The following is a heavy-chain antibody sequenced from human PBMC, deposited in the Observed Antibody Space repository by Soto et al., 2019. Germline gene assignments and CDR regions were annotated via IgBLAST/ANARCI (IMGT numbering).Heavy chain of an antibody. V-gene: IGHV4-34*01. CDR3: ARAWDLAPYHDILTGYYRGYSRHWLDP. J-gene: IGHJ5*02. CDR2: INHSGST. CDR1: GGSFSGYY. Sequence: SETLSLTCAVYGGSFSGYYWSWIRHPPGKGLEWIGEINHSGSTNYNPSLKSRVTISVDTSKNQFSLKLSSVTAADTAVYYCARAWDLAPYHDILTGYYRGYSRHWLDPWGQGTLVT. D-gene: IGHD3-9*01.